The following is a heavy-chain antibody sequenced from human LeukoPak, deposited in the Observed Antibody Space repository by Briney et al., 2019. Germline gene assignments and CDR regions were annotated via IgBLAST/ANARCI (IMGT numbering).Heavy chain of an antibody. Sequence: GGSLRLSCAASGFTSSSYSMNWVRQAPGKGLEWVSYISSSGNIIYYADSVKGRFTISRDNAKNSLFLQMNSLRAEDTAVYYCAREPLERRGGLVDYWGQGTLVTVSS. D-gene: IGHD1-1*01. CDR2: ISSSGNII. CDR1: GFTSSSYS. V-gene: IGHV3-48*01. J-gene: IGHJ4*02. CDR3: AREPLERRGGLVDY.